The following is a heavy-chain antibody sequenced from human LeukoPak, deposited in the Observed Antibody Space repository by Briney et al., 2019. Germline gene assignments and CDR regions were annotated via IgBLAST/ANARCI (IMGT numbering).Heavy chain of an antibody. D-gene: IGHD4-17*01. Sequence: ASVKVSCKASGYTFTGYYMHWVRQAPGQGLEWMGWINPNSGGTNYAQKFQGRVTITADESTSTAYMELSRLRSDDTAIYYCARVRGGTTVTSYDFDYWGQGTLVTVSS. CDR1: GYTFTGYY. CDR3: ARVRGGTTVTSYDFDY. CDR2: INPNSGGT. V-gene: IGHV1-2*02. J-gene: IGHJ4*02.